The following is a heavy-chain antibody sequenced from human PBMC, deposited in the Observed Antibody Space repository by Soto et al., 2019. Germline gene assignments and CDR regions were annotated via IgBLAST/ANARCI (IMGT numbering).Heavy chain of an antibody. V-gene: IGHV1-46*01. J-gene: IGHJ4*02. CDR2: INPSGGST. CDR3: AREEYYYDSSGYFKYYFDY. Sequence: ASVKVSFTASGYTFTSYYMHWVRQAPGQGLEWMGIINPSGGSTSYAQKFQVRVTMTRDTSTSTVYMELSSLRYEDTAVYYCAREEYYYDSSGYFKYYFDYWGQGTLVTVSS. CDR1: GYTFTSYY. D-gene: IGHD3-22*01.